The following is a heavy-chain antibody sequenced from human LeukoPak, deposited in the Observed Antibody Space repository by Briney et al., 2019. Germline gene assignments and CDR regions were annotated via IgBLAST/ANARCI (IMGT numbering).Heavy chain of an antibody. Sequence: MSSETLSLTCTVSGGSISSYYWSWIRQPPGKGLEWIGYMYYSGSTNHNPSLKSRVTISVDTSKNQFSLKLSSVTAADTAVYYCASGMEYCSGGSCYSGWFDPWGQGTLVTVSS. CDR1: GGSISSYY. CDR2: MYYSGST. V-gene: IGHV4-59*12. CDR3: ASGMEYCSGGSCYSGWFDP. J-gene: IGHJ5*02. D-gene: IGHD2-15*01.